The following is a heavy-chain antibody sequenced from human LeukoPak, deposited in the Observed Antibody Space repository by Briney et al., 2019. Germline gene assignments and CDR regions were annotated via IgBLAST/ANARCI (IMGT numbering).Heavy chain of an antibody. J-gene: IGHJ4*02. D-gene: IGHD3-16*02. Sequence: ASVKVSCKASGYTFTSYDINWVRQATGQGPEWMGWMNPYNDNTGYAQKFQGRVTITSNTSISTAYMELSSLRSDDTAVYYCARGPLSNYVDYWGQGTLVTVSS. CDR3: ARGPLSNYVDY. CDR2: MNPYNDNT. V-gene: IGHV1-8*03. CDR1: GYTFTSYD.